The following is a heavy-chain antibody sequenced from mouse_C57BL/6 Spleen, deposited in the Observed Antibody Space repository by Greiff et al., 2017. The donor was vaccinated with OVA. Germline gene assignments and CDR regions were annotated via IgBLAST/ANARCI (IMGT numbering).Heavy chain of an antibody. CDR2: ISYSGST. CDR1: GYSITSGYD. V-gene: IGHV3-1*01. D-gene: IGHD3-2*02. J-gene: IGHJ3*01. CDR3: ARGDSSGYVAY. Sequence: EVQRVESGPGMVKPSQSLSLTCTVTGYSITSGYDWHWIRHFPGNKLEWMGYISYSGSTNYNPSLKSRISITHDTSKNHFFLKLNSVTTEDTATYYCARGDSSGYVAYWGQGTLVTVSA.